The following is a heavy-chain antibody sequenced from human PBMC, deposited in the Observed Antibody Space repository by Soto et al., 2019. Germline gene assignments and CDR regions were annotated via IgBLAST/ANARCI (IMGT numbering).Heavy chain of an antibody. Sequence: PGGSLRLSCAASGFTFSSYSMNWVRQAPGKGLEWVSSISSSSSYIYYADSVKGRFTISRDNAKNSLYLQMNSLRAEDTAVYYCAREGVSSMVTSPLDYWGQGTLVTVSS. CDR3: AREGVSSMVTSPLDY. D-gene: IGHD3-10*01. CDR1: GFTFSSYS. J-gene: IGHJ4*02. V-gene: IGHV3-21*01. CDR2: ISSSSSYI.